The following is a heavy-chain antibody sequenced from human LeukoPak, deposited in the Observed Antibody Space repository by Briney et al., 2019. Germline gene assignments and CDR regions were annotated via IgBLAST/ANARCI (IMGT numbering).Heavy chain of an antibody. Sequence: ASVKLSCKVSGHPLSKLSMCWVRQAPGKGLEWVGGFDTKNDERMYAQKFRGRLTMTEDTSTDTTYRELSSLRSEDTAVDYCAPEVTSIVPDYWGQGTLVTVSS. D-gene: IGHD2-21*01. V-gene: IGHV1-24*01. J-gene: IGHJ4*02. CDR1: GHPLSKLS. CDR2: FDTKNDER. CDR3: APEVTSIVPDY.